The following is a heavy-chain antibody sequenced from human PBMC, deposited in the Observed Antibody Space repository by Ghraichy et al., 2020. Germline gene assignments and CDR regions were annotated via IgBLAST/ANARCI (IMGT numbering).Heavy chain of an antibody. CDR1: GGSISSGSYY. D-gene: IGHD2-2*01. CDR2: IYTSGST. CDR3: ARERYCSSTSCSLGGPDY. Sequence: TLSLTCTVSGGSISSGSYYWSWIRQPAGKGLEWIGRIYTSGSTNYNPSLKSRVTISVDTSKNQFSLKLSSVTAADTAVYYCARERYCSSTSCSLGGPDYWGQGTLVTVSS. J-gene: IGHJ4*02. V-gene: IGHV4-61*02.